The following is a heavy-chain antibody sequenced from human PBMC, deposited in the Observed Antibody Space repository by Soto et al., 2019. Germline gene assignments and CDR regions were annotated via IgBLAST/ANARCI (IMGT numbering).Heavy chain of an antibody. V-gene: IGHV3-23*01. D-gene: IGHD2-8*02. Sequence: LRLSCAASGFICSSYYMSWVRQAPGKGLEWVSTILVDGRTFYVDSVKGRFTISRDSSQNTVYLQMNSLTAGDTALYYCAKATVTGGGAFDICGQGTMVTVSS. CDR1: GFICSSYY. J-gene: IGHJ3*02. CDR3: AKATVTGGGAFDI. CDR2: ILVDGRT.